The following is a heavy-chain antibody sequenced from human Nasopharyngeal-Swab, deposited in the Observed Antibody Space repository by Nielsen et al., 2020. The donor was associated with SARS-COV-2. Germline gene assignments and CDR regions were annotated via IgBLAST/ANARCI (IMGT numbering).Heavy chain of an antibody. J-gene: IGHJ5*02. CDR1: GFTFSSYA. CDR3: ARDCARMVRGATNWFDP. CDR2: ISYDGSNK. D-gene: IGHD3-10*01. V-gene: IGHV3-30*04. Sequence: GGSLRLSCAASGFTFSSYAMHWVRQAPGKGLEWVAVISYDGSNKYYADSVKGRFTISRVNSKNTLYLQMNSLRAEDTAVYYCARDCARMVRGATNWFDPWGQGTLVTVSS.